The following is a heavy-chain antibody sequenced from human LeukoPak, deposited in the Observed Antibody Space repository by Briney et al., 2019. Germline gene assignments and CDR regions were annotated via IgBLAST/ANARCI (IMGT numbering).Heavy chain of an antibody. D-gene: IGHD3-10*01. CDR3: ARDRGRYYDGSGSYSGPDY. V-gene: IGHV3-30*04. CDR1: GFTFSRYA. CDR2: ISYDGSNK. Sequence: GWSLRLSCAASGFTFSRYAMHWVRQAPGKGLEWAAVISYDGSNKYYADSVKGRFTISRDNSKNMLYLQMNSLRVEDTAVYYGARDRGRYYDGSGSYSGPDYWGQGTLVTVSS. J-gene: IGHJ4*02.